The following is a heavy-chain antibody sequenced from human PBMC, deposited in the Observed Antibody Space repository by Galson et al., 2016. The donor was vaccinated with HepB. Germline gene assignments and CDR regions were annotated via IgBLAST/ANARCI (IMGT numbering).Heavy chain of an antibody. CDR2: ISDSGST. CDR3: ATTQYTYHKRDY. Sequence: SETLSLTCSVSGASISRFYWSWLRQSPGRGLEWIGYISDSGSTNYNPSLNSQLTIAADTSKNQFSLKLRSVTAADTAVYYCATTQYTYHKRDYWGQGTLVTVSS. D-gene: IGHD6-6*01. V-gene: IGHV4-59*03. CDR1: GASISRFY. J-gene: IGHJ4*02.